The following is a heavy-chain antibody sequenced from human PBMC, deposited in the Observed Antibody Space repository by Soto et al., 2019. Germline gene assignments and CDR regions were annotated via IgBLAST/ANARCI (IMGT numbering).Heavy chain of an antibody. Sequence: TLSLTCTVSGGSISSGDYYWSWIRQPPGKGLEWIGYIYYSGSTYYNPSLKSRVTISVDTSKNQFSLKLSSVTAADTAVYYCASSSSSPTRGGWFDPWGQGTLVTVSS. J-gene: IGHJ5*02. V-gene: IGHV4-30-4*01. CDR2: IYYSGST. CDR1: GGSISSGDYY. D-gene: IGHD6-6*01. CDR3: ASSSSSPTRGGWFDP.